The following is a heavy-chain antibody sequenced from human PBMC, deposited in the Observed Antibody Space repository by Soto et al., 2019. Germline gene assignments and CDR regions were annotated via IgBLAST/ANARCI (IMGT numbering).Heavy chain of an antibody. CDR3: AREVRGYSSADFDY. D-gene: IGHD5-18*01. V-gene: IGHV1-2*04. CDR2: INPNSGDT. Sequence: QVQLVQSGAEVKKPGASVKVSCKASGYTFTGYYMHWVRQAPGQGLEWMGWINPNSGDTNYAQKFQGWVTMTRDTSISTAYMELSRLRSDDTAVYYCAREVRGYSSADFDYWGQGTLVTVSS. CDR1: GYTFTGYY. J-gene: IGHJ4*02.